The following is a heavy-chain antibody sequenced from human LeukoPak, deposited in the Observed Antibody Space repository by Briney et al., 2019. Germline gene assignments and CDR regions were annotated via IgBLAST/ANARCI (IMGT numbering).Heavy chain of an antibody. J-gene: IGHJ4*02. V-gene: IGHV3-7*01. Sequence: PWGSLRLSCAASGFTFSNYWMSWVRQAPGEGLEWVANINQGGSGKYYLDSVKGRFSISRDNAKNSLFLQMDSLRADDTAVYYCARDRKSSAGSDFWGQGTRVTVSS. D-gene: IGHD6-13*01. CDR2: INQGGSGK. CDR1: GFTFSNYW. CDR3: ARDRKSSAGSDF.